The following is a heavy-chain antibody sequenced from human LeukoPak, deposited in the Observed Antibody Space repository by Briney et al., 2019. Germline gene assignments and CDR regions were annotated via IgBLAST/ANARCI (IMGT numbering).Heavy chain of an antibody. CDR1: GFTVSYNY. D-gene: IGHD3-22*01. CDR3: AKEEGDSSGSYYKYWYFDL. J-gene: IGHJ2*01. V-gene: IGHV3-66*02. Sequence: GGSLRLSCEVPGFTVSYNYMSWVRQAPGKGPEWVSVIYRGGDTFYPDSVKGRFILSRDSSKNTLYLQMNSLRVEDTAVYYCAKEEGDSSGSYYKYWYFDLWGRGTLVTVSS. CDR2: IYRGGDT.